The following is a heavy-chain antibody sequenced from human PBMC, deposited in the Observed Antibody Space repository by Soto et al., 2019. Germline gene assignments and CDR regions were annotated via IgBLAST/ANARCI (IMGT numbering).Heavy chain of an antibody. J-gene: IGHJ6*02. Sequence: SVKVSCKASGGTSSSYAISWVRQAPGQGLEWMGGIIPIFGTANYAQKFQGRVTITADESTSTAYMELRSLRSDDTAVYYCARGVGDSSGYYYVPDYYYYGMDVWGQGTTVTVSS. V-gene: IGHV1-69*13. CDR3: ARGVGDSSGYYYVPDYYYYGMDV. CDR2: IIPIFGTA. D-gene: IGHD3-22*01. CDR1: GGTSSSYA.